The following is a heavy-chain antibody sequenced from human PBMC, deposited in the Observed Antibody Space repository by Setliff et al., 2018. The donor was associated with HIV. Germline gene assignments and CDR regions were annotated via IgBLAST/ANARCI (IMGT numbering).Heavy chain of an antibody. D-gene: IGHD6-13*01. J-gene: IGHJ5*02. Sequence: PSETLSLTCTVSNGSINYYYLTWLRQPPGKSLEWIGNIYSTGSTNYNPSLKSRVAMSVDTSKNQFSLQLTSLTAADTALYYCARGLDGYSSWFRDRFDPWGQGTQVTVSS. V-gene: IGHV4-4*08. CDR3: ARGLDGYSSWFRDRFDP. CDR2: IYSTGST. CDR1: NGSINYYY.